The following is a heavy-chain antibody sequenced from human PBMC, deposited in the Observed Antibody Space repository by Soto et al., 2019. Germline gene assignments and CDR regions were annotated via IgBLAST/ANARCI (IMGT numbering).Heavy chain of an antibody. D-gene: IGHD3-22*01. Sequence: QVQLVQSGAEVKKPGSSVKVSCKASGGTFSSYAISWVRQAPGQGLEWMGGIIPIFGTANYAQKFQGRVTITADEYTSTAYVELSSLRSEGTAVYYCAREWVYDSSTKLDYWGQGTGVTVSS. CDR1: GGTFSSYA. V-gene: IGHV1-69*12. CDR2: IIPIFGTA. CDR3: AREWVYDSSTKLDY. J-gene: IGHJ4*02.